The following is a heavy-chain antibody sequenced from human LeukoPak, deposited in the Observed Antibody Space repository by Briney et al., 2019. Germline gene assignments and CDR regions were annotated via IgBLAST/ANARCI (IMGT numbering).Heavy chain of an antibody. CDR3: ARPGYSSGWYRVDY. Sequence: PSETLSLTCAVYGGSFSGYYWSWIRQPPGKGLEWIGEINHSGSTNYNPPLKSRVTISVDTSKNQFSLKLSSVTAADTAVYYCARPGYSSGWYRVDYWGQGTLVTVSS. CDR1: GGSFSGYY. J-gene: IGHJ4*02. D-gene: IGHD6-19*01. V-gene: IGHV4-34*01. CDR2: INHSGST.